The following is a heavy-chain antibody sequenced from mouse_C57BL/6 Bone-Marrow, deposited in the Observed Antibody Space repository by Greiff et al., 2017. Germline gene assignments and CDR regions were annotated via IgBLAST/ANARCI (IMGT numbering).Heavy chain of an antibody. CDR1: GYTFTSYW. CDR3: EREGLRGAMDY. D-gene: IGHD1-1*01. CDR2: INPSNGGT. Sequence: QVQLQQPGTELVKPGASVKLSCKASGYTFTSYWMHWVKQRPGQGLEWIGNINPSNGGTTYNEKFKSKATLTVDKSASTAYMQLSSLTSEDSAVSYCEREGLRGAMDYWGQGTSVTVSS. V-gene: IGHV1-53*01. J-gene: IGHJ4*01.